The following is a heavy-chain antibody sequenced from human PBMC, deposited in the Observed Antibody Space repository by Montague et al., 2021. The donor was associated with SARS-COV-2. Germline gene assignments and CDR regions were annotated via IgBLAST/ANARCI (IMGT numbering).Heavy chain of an antibody. D-gene: IGHD7-27*01. V-gene: IGHV2-5*02. J-gene: IGHJ4*02. CDR1: GFSLSTTGVG. Sequence: PALVKPTQTLALTCTFSGFSLSTTGVGVGWIRQPPGKALEWLALIYWDDDRRYSPSPKSRLTITKDTSKNQVVLTMTNMDPVDTATYFCARNWAYFDYWGQGALVTVSS. CDR2: IYWDDDR. CDR3: ARNWAYFDY.